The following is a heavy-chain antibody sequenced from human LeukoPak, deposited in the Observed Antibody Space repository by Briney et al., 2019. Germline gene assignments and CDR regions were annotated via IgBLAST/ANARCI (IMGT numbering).Heavy chain of an antibody. CDR3: ARERSRSWSTFMDV. V-gene: IGHV3-23*01. Sequence: GGSLRLSCAASGFTFSSYAMSWVRQAPGTGLEWVSAISGSGGSTYYADSVKGRFTISRDNGKNSLYLQMNSLRAEDTAVYYCARERSRSWSTFMDVWGKGTTVTVSS. J-gene: IGHJ6*03. D-gene: IGHD6-13*01. CDR2: ISGSGGST. CDR1: GFTFSSYA.